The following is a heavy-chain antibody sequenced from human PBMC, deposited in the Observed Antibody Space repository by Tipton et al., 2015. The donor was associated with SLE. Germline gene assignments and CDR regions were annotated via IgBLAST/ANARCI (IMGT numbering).Heavy chain of an antibody. J-gene: IGHJ4*02. CDR3: ARVPDDGDYYFDY. CDR2: IYSSGGT. Sequence: TLSLTCSVSGGSINNYYWNWIRQTQGKGLEWIGYIYSSGGTDYNPSLKSRLTISVETSKNQFSLKLTSVTAADTAVYFCARVPDDGDYYFDYWGQGTLVTVSS. D-gene: IGHD4-17*01. V-gene: IGHV4-4*08. CDR1: GGSINNYY.